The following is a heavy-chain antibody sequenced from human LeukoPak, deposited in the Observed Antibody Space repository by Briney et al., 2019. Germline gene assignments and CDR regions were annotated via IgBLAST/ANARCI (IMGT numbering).Heavy chain of an antibody. CDR3: AAASNYYDRSNYYSYAMDV. V-gene: IGHV1-58*01. J-gene: IGHJ6*02. D-gene: IGHD3-22*01. CDR1: GFTFTTSA. CDR2: IVVGSGNT. Sequence: SVKVSCKASGFTFTTSAVQWVRQARGQRLEWIGWIVVGSGNTNYAQKFQERVTITRDMSTSTVYMDLSSQRSEDTAVYYCAAASNYYDRSNYYSYAMDVWGQGTTVTVSS.